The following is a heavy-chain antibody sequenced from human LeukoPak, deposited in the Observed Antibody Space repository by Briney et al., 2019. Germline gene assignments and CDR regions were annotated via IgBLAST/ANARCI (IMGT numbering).Heavy chain of an antibody. Sequence: PGGSLRLSCAASGFNFGSYSMTWVRQAPGKGLEWVSSISSSSTYIYYADSVKGRFTISRDNAKNSLYLQMNSLRAEDTAVYYCATRKWELLNFDYWGQGTLVTVSS. CDR1: GFNFGSYS. V-gene: IGHV3-21*01. J-gene: IGHJ4*02. CDR2: ISSSSTYI. D-gene: IGHD1-26*01. CDR3: ATRKWELLNFDY.